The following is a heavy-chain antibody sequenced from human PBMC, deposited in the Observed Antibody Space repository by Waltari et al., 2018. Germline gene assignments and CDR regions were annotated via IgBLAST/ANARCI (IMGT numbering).Heavy chain of an antibody. V-gene: IGHV3-48*01. D-gene: IGHD2-21*01. CDR2: ITLSNTM. Sequence: EVQLVESGGALVQPGGSLRLSCAVSGFTFTTYGFNWVRQAPGKGLEWISYITLSNTMAYADSVKGRFTGSRDNAKDSVYLQMNSLRAEDTAVYYCSRQVNHAFEIWGQGTVVTVSS. CDR3: SRQVNHAFEI. CDR1: GFTFTTYG. J-gene: IGHJ3*02.